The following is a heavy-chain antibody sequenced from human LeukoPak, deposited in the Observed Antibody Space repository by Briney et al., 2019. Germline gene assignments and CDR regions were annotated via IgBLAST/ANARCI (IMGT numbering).Heavy chain of an antibody. CDR2: INPNSGNT. CDR3: ARDWRVRGVIIRTEN. J-gene: IGHJ4*02. Sequence: GASVKVSCKASGYTFTGYYMHWVRQAPGQGLEWMGWINPNSGNTGYAQKFQGRVTMTRNTSISTAYMELSSLRSEDTAVYYCARDWRVRGVIIRTENWGQGTLVTVSS. CDR1: GYTFTGYY. V-gene: IGHV1-8*02. D-gene: IGHD3-10*01.